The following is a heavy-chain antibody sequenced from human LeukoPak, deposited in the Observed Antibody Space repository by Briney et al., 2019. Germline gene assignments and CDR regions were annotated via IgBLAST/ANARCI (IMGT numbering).Heavy chain of an antibody. CDR2: IHTSGTM. J-gene: IGHJ4*02. CDR1: GGSVSTGRYY. D-gene: IGHD3-22*01. V-gene: IGHV4-61*09. Sequence: SETLSLTCTVSGGSVSTGRYYWSWIRQPAGRGLEWIGHIHTSGTMNYNASLKSRVRISVETSKNQFSLRLSSVTAADTAVYFCARGILRDYYDSSGFYHRGGVGYWGQGILVTVSS. CDR3: ARGILRDYYDSSGFYHRGGVGY.